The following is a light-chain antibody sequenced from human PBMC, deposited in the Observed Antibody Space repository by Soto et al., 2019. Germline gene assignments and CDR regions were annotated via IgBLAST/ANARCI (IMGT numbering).Light chain of an antibody. CDR1: SSDVGGYNY. Sequence: QSALTQPPSASGSPGQSVTISCTGTSSDVGGYNYVSWYQQHPGKAPKLMIFEVSKRPSGVPDRFSGSKSGNTASLTVSGLQADDEADYYCCSYAGSNNLVFGGGTKLAVL. V-gene: IGLV2-8*01. J-gene: IGLJ3*02. CDR3: CSYAGSNNLV. CDR2: EVS.